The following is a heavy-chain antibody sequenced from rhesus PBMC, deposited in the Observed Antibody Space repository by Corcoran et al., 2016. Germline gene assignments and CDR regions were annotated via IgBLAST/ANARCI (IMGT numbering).Heavy chain of an antibody. J-gene: IGHJ4*01. D-gene: IGHD6-25*01. Sequence: QVQLQESGPGLVKPSETLSITCAAPGGSISASHYLSGIRQPPGKGLEWIRYIYGSGGSTYYNPSLKSLVTISTDTSKNQFSLKLSSVTAADTAVYYCARRGQLDYWGQGVLVTVSS. V-gene: IGHV4S7*01. CDR2: IYGSGGST. CDR1: GGSISASHY. CDR3: ARRGQLDY.